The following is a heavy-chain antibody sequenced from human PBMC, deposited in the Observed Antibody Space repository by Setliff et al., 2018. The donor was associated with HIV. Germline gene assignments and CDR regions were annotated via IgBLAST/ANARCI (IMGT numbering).Heavy chain of an antibody. Sequence: GGSLRLSCAVSGFTFSSYSMNWVRQAPGKGLEWVSSISSSSDYIYYADSVEGRFIISRDNAKNSLYLQMNSLRAEDTAVYYCARDFRIQLWLRSPFDYWGQGTLVT. CDR2: ISSSSDYI. V-gene: IGHV3-21*01. CDR3: ARDFRIQLWLRSPFDY. D-gene: IGHD5-18*01. J-gene: IGHJ4*02. CDR1: GFTFSSYS.